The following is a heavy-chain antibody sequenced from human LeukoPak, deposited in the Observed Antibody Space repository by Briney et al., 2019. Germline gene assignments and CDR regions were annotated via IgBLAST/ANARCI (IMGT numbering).Heavy chain of an antibody. Sequence: PGGSLRLSCAASGFTFDDYGMSWVRQAPGKGLEWVSGINWNGGSTGYADSVKGRFTISRDNAKNSLYLQMNSLRAEDTALYYCAREEYYYDSSGFLDYWGQGTLVTVSS. CDR3: AREEYYYDSSGFLDY. CDR2: INWNGGST. CDR1: GFTFDDYG. D-gene: IGHD3-22*01. V-gene: IGHV3-20*04. J-gene: IGHJ4*02.